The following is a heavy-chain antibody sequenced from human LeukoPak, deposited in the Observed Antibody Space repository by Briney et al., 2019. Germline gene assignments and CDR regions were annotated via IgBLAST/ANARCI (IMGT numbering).Heavy chain of an antibody. V-gene: IGHV4-59*01. CDR3: ARGLNYYDSSGPDWFDP. D-gene: IGHD3-22*01. CDR2: IYYSGST. Sequence: SETLSLTCSVSGVSISTYYWSWLRQPPGKGLEWLGDIYYSGSTNYNTSLKSRVTISLDTSKNHFSLKMRSVTAADTAVYYCARGLNYYDSSGPDWFDPWGQGTLVTVSS. J-gene: IGHJ5*02. CDR1: GVSISTYY.